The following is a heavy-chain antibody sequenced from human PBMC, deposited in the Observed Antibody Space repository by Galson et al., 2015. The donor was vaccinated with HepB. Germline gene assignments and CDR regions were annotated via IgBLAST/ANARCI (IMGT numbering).Heavy chain of an antibody. CDR3: ASGGYGGSYGGYFQH. D-gene: IGHD1-26*01. CDR1: GYTFTSYG. J-gene: IGHJ1*01. CDR2: ISAYNGNT. V-gene: IGHV1-18*01. Sequence: SVKVSCKASGYTFTSYGISWVRQAPGQGLEWMGWISAYNGNTNYAQKLQGRVTMTTDTSTSTAYMELRSLRSDDTAVYYCASGGYGGSYGGYFQHWGQGTLVTVSS.